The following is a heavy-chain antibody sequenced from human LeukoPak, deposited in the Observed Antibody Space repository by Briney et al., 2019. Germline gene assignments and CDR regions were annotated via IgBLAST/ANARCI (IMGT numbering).Heavy chain of an antibody. D-gene: IGHD1-14*01. CDR3: ARFGAGFNQDQPGHFDY. CDR1: GYTFTSYY. V-gene: IGHV1-46*01. J-gene: IGHJ4*02. CDR2: INPSGGST. Sequence: ASVKVSCKASGYTFTSYYMHWVRQAPGQGLEWMGIINPSGGSTSYAQKFQGRVTMTRDTSTSTVYMELSSLRSEDTAVYYCARFGAGFNQDQPGHFDYWGQGTLVTVSS.